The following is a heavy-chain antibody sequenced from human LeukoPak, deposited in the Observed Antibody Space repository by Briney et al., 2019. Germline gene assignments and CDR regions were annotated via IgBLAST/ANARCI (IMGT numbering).Heavy chain of an antibody. D-gene: IGHD6-19*01. CDR3: AKDPFSSGWYGDY. Sequence: GGSLRLSCAASGFTFSSYAMSWVRQAPGNWLEWVSAISGSGGSTYYEDSVKGRFIISRDNSKNTLYLQMNSLRAEDTAVYYCAKDPFSSGWYGDYWGQGTLVVVSS. CDR2: ISGSGGST. V-gene: IGHV3-23*01. J-gene: IGHJ4*02. CDR1: GFTFSSYA.